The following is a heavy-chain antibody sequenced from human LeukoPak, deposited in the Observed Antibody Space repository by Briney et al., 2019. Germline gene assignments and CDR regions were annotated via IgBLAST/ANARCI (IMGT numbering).Heavy chain of an antibody. Sequence: GGSLRLSCAASGFTFSSYGMHWVRQAPGKGLEWVAVIWYDGSNKYYADSVKGRFTISRDNAKNSLYLQMNSLRAEDTALYYCAKDSSATGDYSTANPHWGQGTLVTVSS. D-gene: IGHD4-11*01. J-gene: IGHJ4*02. V-gene: IGHV3-33*03. CDR3: AKDSSATGDYSTANPH. CDR1: GFTFSSYG. CDR2: IWYDGSNK.